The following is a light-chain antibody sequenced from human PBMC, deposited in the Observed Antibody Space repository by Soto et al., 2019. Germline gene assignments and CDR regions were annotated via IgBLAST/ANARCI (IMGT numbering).Light chain of an antibody. CDR1: QSVSSY. J-gene: IGKJ4*01. V-gene: IGKV3-11*01. Sequence: EIVLTQSPATLSLSPGERATLSCRASQSVSSYLAWYQQKPGQAPRLLIYDASNRATGIPARFSGSGSGTAFTLTISSLEPEDLAVYYCQQRSNWRLTFGGGTKVEIK. CDR2: DAS. CDR3: QQRSNWRLT.